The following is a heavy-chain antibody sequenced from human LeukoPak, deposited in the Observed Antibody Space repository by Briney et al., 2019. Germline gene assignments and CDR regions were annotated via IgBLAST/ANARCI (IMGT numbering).Heavy chain of an antibody. CDR3: ARGGYYGSFDY. D-gene: IGHD1-26*01. Sequence: SETLSLTCTVSGGPISSGSYYWSWIRQPAGKGLEWIGRIYTSGSTNYNPSLKSRVTISVDTSKNQFSLKLSSVTAADTAVYYCARGGYYGSFDYWGQGTLVTVSS. J-gene: IGHJ4*02. CDR2: IYTSGST. V-gene: IGHV4-61*02. CDR1: GGPISSGSYY.